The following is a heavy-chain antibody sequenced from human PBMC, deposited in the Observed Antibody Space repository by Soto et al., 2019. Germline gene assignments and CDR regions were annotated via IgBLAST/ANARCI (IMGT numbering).Heavy chain of an antibody. CDR2: MNPNTGNS. Sequence: VASVKVSCKASGYTFTSYDIYWVRQATGQGLEWMGWMNPNTGNSGYAQKFQGRVTMTSDTSINTAHMELSSLRSEDTAVYYCARRAETNGWNGFGADKYYYDFWGQGTLVTVS. CDR1: GYTFTSYD. V-gene: IGHV1-8*01. J-gene: IGHJ4*02. CDR3: ARRAETNGWNGFGADKYYYDF. D-gene: IGHD1-1*01.